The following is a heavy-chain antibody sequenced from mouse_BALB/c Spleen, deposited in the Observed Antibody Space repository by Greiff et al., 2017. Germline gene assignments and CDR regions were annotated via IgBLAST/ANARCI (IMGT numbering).Heavy chain of an antibody. CDR1: GYSITSDYA. J-gene: IGHJ2*01. CDR2: ISYSGST. V-gene: IGHV3-2*02. D-gene: IGHD3-3*01. CDR3: ARGWDYFDY. Sequence: DVKLQESGPGLVKPSQSLSLTCTVTGYSITSDYAWNWIRQFPGNKLEWMGYISYSGSTSYNPSLKSRISITRDTSKNQFFLQLNSVTTEDTATYYCARGWDYFDYWGQGTTLTVSS.